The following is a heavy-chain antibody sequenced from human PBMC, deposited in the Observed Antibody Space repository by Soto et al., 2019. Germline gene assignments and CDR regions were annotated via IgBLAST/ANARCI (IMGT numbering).Heavy chain of an antibody. CDR1: GYTFTNSG. Sequence: QVQLVQSGAEVQKPGASVKVSCKASGYTFTNSGFSWVRQAPGQGLEWVGWIRVNNGDTHYAQKLQGRVTMTTDTSISTAYMELSSLRSEDTAVYYCARTYYYYYGMDVWGQGTTVTVSS. J-gene: IGHJ6*02. CDR3: ARTYYYYYGMDV. CDR2: IRVNNGDT. V-gene: IGHV1-18*01.